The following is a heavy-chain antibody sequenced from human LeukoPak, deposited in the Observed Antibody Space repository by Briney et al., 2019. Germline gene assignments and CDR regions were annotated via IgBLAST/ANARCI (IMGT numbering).Heavy chain of an antibody. CDR2: ISYDGSNK. Sequence: GRSLRLSCAASGFTFSSYTMHWVRQAPGKGLEWVAVISYDGSNKYYADSVKGRFTISRDNSKNTLYLQMNSLRAEDTAVYYCARDLGYGASGDVFDIWGQGTMVTVSS. CDR1: GFTFSSYT. J-gene: IGHJ3*02. D-gene: IGHD4-17*01. CDR3: ARDLGYGASGDVFDI. V-gene: IGHV3-30-3*01.